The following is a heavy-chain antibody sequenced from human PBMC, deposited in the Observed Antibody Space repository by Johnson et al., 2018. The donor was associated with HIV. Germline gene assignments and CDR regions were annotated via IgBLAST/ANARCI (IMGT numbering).Heavy chain of an antibody. V-gene: IGHV3-30*14. CDR3: ARSRGPMRKDAFDI. CDR2: ISYHGIGT. D-gene: IGHD3-10*01. J-gene: IGHJ3*02. Sequence: QVQLVESGGGVVQPGRSLRISCAASGFTFRSYAMHWVRQAPGKGLEWVAVISYHGIGTYYANSVDGRFTISRDNDKNTLYLEMGSLRVEDMAVYYCARSRGPMRKDAFDIWGQGTKVTVSS. CDR1: GFTFRSYA.